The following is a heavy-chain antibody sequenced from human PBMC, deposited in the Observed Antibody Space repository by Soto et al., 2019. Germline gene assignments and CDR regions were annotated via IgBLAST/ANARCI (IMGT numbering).Heavy chain of an antibody. J-gene: IGHJ1*01. CDR3: TRLNDYVEFFQH. CDR2: IFHTGST. Sequence: SETLSLTCIFSGFSISSGTHYWRWIRPPPGKGLEWIGNIFHTGSTYYNPSLKSRVTISVDTSNNQFSLKLSSVTAADTAVYYCTRLNDYVEFFQHWGQGTLVTVSS. CDR1: GFSISSGTHY. D-gene: IGHD4-17*01. V-gene: IGHV4-39*01.